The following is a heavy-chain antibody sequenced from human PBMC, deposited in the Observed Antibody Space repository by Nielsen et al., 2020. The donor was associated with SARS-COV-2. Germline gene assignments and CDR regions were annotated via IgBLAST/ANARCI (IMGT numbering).Heavy chain of an antibody. CDR2: INWNGVST. Sequence: GGSLRLSCAASGFTFDDYGMSWVRQPPGKGLEWVSGINWNGVSTGYADSVKGRFTISRDNAKNSLYLQMNSLRAEDTAVYYCARESSDFWSGYYENDAFDIWGQGTMVTVSS. J-gene: IGHJ3*02. CDR1: GFTFDDYG. V-gene: IGHV3-20*04. D-gene: IGHD3-3*01. CDR3: ARESSDFWSGYYENDAFDI.